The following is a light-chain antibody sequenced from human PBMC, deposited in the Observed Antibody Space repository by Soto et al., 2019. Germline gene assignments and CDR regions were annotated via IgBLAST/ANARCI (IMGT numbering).Light chain of an antibody. CDR2: GAS. V-gene: IGKV1-9*01. CDR3: QQLNSYSIFT. Sequence: DIQLTQSPSFLSASVGDRVTITCRASRDINSYLAWYQQKPGKAPKLLIFGASTLQSGVPSRFSGSGSGTEFTLTISSLQPEDFATYYCQQLNSYSIFTFGPGTKVDI. CDR1: RDINSY. J-gene: IGKJ3*01.